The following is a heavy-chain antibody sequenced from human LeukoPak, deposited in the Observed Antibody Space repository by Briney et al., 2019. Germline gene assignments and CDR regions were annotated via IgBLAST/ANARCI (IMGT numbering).Heavy chain of an antibody. Sequence: GGSLRLSCAASGFTFRSYAMHWVRQAPGKGLEWVAVISHDGSNKYHADSVKGRFTISRDNSKNTVFLQMNSLRGEDTAVYYCAREGDYNFDYWGQGTLVTVSS. CDR3: AREGDYNFDY. D-gene: IGHD4-17*01. J-gene: IGHJ4*02. V-gene: IGHV3-30*04. CDR2: ISHDGSNK. CDR1: GFTFRSYA.